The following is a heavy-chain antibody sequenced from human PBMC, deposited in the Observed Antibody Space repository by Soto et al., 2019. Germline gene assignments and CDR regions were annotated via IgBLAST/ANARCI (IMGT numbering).Heavy chain of an antibody. Sequence: SETLSLTCAVYGGSFSDYYWSWVRQPPGKGLEWIGEVNHRGSTNYNPSLQSRVTISADTAKNQFSLKLRSVTAADTAVYYCARGSSMGVVVQKDAPDKYYFDSWGRGTLVTVSS. CDR3: ARGSSMGVVVQKDAPDKYYFDS. J-gene: IGHJ4*02. CDR2: VNHRGST. D-gene: IGHD2-15*01. V-gene: IGHV4-34*01. CDR1: GGSFSDYY.